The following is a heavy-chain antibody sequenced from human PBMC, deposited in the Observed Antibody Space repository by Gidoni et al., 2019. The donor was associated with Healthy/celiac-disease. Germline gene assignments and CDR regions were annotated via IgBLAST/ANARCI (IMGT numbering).Heavy chain of an antibody. CDR2: ISTSNSYI. CDR3: ARYSSGPFDY. J-gene: IGHJ4*02. CDR1: GFTFSSYS. V-gene: IGHV3-21*01. Sequence: EFQLVESVGGLVKPGGSLRLSCAASGFTFSSYSRNWVRQAPGKGLEGVSSISTSNSYIYYADSVKGRFTISRDNAKNSLCLQMNSLRAEDTAVYYCARYSSGPFDYWGQGTLVTVSS. D-gene: IGHD6-19*01.